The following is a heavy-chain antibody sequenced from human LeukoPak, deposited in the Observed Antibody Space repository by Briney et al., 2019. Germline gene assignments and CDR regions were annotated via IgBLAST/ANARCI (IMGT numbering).Heavy chain of an antibody. V-gene: IGHV1-69-2*01. J-gene: IGHJ5*02. Sequence: ASVKVSCKVSGYTFTDYYMHWVQQAPGKGLEWMGLVDPEDGETIYAEKFQGRVTITADTSTDTAYMELGSLRSEDTAVYYCATWNHARIDPWGQGTLVTVSS. CDR1: GYTFTDYY. CDR2: VDPEDGET. D-gene: IGHD1-14*01. CDR3: ATWNHARIDP.